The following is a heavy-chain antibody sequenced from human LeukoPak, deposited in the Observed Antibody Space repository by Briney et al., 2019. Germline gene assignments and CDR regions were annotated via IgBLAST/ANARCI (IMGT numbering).Heavy chain of an antibody. CDR2: ISSSGTTI. CDR3: AGVLVGFNYYGVDV. J-gene: IGHJ6*02. V-gene: IGHV3-48*02. D-gene: IGHD1-26*01. CDR1: GFTFDNYA. Sequence: GGSLRLSCAASGFTFDNYAMTWVRQAPGKGLEWVSYISSSGTTIYYADSVKGRFTISRDNAKNSLYLQMDRLRDEDSAVYYCAGVLVGFNYYGVDVWGQGTTVTVSS.